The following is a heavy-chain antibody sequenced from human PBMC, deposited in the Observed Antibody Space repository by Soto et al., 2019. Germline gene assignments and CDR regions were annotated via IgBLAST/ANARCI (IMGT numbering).Heavy chain of an antibody. CDR3: ARQGRLYGSWNYLH. CDR2: MNPNTGET. J-gene: IGHJ1*01. Sequence: QVQLVQSGAEVKKPGASVKVSCKASGYTITSYNINSVRQAPGQGLEWMGWMNPNTGETGSTEKFEGRVSMTRDITEATAYMELSSLTSDDTGVYYLARQGRLYGSWNYLHWGQCPLVTVSS. CDR1: GYTITSYN. V-gene: IGHV1-8*01. D-gene: IGHD3-10*01.